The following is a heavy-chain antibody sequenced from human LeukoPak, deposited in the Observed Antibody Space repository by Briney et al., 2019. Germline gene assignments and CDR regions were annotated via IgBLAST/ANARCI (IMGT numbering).Heavy chain of an antibody. V-gene: IGHV4-39*07. CDR3: ARRGIGVDY. D-gene: IGHD1-26*01. J-gene: IGHJ4*02. CDR2: IYYSGST. Sequence: SETLSLTCTVSGGSISSSSYYWGWIRQPPGKGLEWVGSIYYSGSTYYNPSLKSRVTISVDTSKNQFSLKLSSVTAADTAVYYCARRGIGVDYWGQGTLVTVSS. CDR1: GGSISSSSYY.